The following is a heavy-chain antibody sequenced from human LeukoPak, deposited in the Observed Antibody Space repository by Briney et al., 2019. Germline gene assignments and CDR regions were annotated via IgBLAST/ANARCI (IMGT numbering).Heavy chain of an antibody. CDR2: IRYDGSNK. D-gene: IGHD6-13*01. J-gene: IGHJ4*02. V-gene: IGHV3-30*02. Sequence: PGGSLRLSCAASGFTFSSYGMHWVRQAPGKGLEWVAFIRYDGSNKYYADSVKGRFTISRDNAKNSLYLQMNNLRAEDTAVYYCARDPGIAAAGTVGYFDYWGQGSLVTVSS. CDR3: ARDPGIAAAGTVGYFDY. CDR1: GFTFSSYG.